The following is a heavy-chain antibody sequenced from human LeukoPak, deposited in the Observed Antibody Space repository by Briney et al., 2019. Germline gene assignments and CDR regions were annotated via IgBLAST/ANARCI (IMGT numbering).Heavy chain of an antibody. CDR1: GFTFDDYA. CDR2: ISWNSGSI. D-gene: IGHD6-13*01. J-gene: IGHJ4*02. CDR3: APQPAAGTGF. V-gene: IGHV3-9*01. Sequence: PGRSLRLSCAASGFTFDDYAMHWVRQAPGKGLEWVSGISWNSGSIGYADSVKGRFTISRNNAKNSLYLQMNSLRAEDTALYYCAPQPAAGTGFWGQGTLVTVSS.